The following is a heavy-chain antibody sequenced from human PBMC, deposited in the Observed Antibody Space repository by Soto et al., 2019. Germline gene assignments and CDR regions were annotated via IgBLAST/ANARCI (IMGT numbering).Heavy chain of an antibody. CDR3: VKDGTTDGQTSFES. Sequence: GGSLRLSCAASVFTFSSHEMNCVRQSPGKAPEWVSYISRTGSIIYYADSVKGRFSISRDDAKNSLYLQMNSLRAEDTAVYYCVKDGTTDGQTSFESWGQGTLVNVSS. D-gene: IGHD4-4*01. CDR2: ISRTGSII. V-gene: IGHV3-48*03. J-gene: IGHJ4*02. CDR1: VFTFSSHE.